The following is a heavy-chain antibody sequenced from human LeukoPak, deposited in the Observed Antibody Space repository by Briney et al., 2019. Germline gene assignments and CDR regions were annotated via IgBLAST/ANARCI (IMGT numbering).Heavy chain of an antibody. V-gene: IGHV4-38-2*02. Sequence: SETLSLTCSVSGYSISSGFYWDWIRQPPGKGLEWIGSFHHSGSTPYNPSLKSRVTISVDTSKNQFSLKLSSVTAADTAVYYCARFLLWFGGFDYWGQGTLVTVSS. CDR3: ARFLLWFGGFDY. D-gene: IGHD3-10*01. CDR2: FHHSGST. J-gene: IGHJ4*02. CDR1: GYSISSGFY.